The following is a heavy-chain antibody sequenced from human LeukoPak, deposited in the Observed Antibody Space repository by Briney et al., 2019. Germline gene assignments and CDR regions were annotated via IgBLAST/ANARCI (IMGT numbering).Heavy chain of an antibody. V-gene: IGHV5-51*01. D-gene: IGHD3-10*01. J-gene: IGHJ4*02. CDR2: IYPGDSDT. Sequence: GESLKISCKGSGYSFATYWIGWARQMPGKGLEWMGIIYPGDSDTRYSPSFQGQVTISVDKSISTAYLQWSSLKASDTALYYCARLTYYYGSGSKLDYWGQGTLVTVSS. CDR3: ARLTYYYGSGSKLDY. CDR1: GYSFATYW.